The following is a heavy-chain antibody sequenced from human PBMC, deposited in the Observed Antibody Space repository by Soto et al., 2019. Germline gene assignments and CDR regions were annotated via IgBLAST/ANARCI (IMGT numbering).Heavy chain of an antibody. CDR3: AREGGSDSPHGC. CDR1: GGFISSGDYH. J-gene: IGHJ4*02. V-gene: IGHV4-30-4*01. D-gene: IGHD5-12*01. Sequence: SETLSLTFTVSGGFISSGDYHWSWIRQPPGKGLEWIGYTYSSVRTYYNPSLRGRGTISVDRSKNQFSLKLNSVPAADTAVSYCAREGGSDSPHGCWGQGTLVTV. CDR2: TYSSVRT.